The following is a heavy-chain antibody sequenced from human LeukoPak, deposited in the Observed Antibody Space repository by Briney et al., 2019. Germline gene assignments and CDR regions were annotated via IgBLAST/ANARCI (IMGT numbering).Heavy chain of an antibody. Sequence: GGSLSLSCTASGFTFGDYAMSWFRQAPGKGREWVGFIRSKAYGGTTEYAASVKGRFTISRDDSKSIAYLQMNSLKTEDTAVYYCTRGYYYDSSGYFSDYWGQGTLVTVSS. CDR2: IRSKAYGGTT. D-gene: IGHD3-22*01. J-gene: IGHJ4*02. CDR3: TRGYYYDSSGYFSDY. CDR1: GFTFGDYA. V-gene: IGHV3-49*03.